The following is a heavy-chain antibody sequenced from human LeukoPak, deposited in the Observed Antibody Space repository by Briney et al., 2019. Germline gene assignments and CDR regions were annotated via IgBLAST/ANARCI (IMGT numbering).Heavy chain of an antibody. CDR3: ARGYGSGSHYPY. D-gene: IGHD3-10*01. CDR2: IYYSGSA. V-gene: IGHV4-59*02. J-gene: IGHJ4*02. CDR1: GGSVSSYY. Sequence: PSETLSLTCIVSGGSVSSYYWSWIRQPPGKGLEWIGYIYYSGSANYNPSLKSRVTISVAMSKKQFSLKLSSVTAADTAVYYCARGYGSGSHYPYWGQGTLVTVSS.